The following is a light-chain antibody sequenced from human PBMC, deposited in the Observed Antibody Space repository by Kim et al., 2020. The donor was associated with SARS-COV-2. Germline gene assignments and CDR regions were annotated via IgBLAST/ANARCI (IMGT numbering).Light chain of an antibody. CDR3: QQYGSSPFT. CDR1: QSVSSNS. Sequence: EIVLTQSPGTLSLSPGERATLSCRASQSVSSNSLAWYQHKPGQAPRLLIYDASSRATGISDKFGGSGSGTDFTLTISRLEPEDFAVYYCQQYGSSPFTFGPGTKVDIK. V-gene: IGKV3-20*01. CDR2: DAS. J-gene: IGKJ3*01.